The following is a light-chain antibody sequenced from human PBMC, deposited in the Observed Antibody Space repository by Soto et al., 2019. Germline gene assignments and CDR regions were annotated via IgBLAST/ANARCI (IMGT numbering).Light chain of an antibody. CDR1: QSIRGTF. Sequence: EIVLTQSPGTLSLSPGERATLSCRASQSIRGTFLAWYQHKPGQAPRVLIYGATRRATGIPDRFSGSGSGKDFTLTIRRLEPEDFDLYSCHQYDSGWTFGQGTKVEMK. V-gene: IGKV3-20*01. CDR3: HQYDSGWT. CDR2: GAT. J-gene: IGKJ1*01.